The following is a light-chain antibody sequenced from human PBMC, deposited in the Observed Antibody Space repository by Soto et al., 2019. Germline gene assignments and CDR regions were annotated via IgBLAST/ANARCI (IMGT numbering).Light chain of an antibody. CDR3: QQYGNSPYT. CDR1: QSVSSDY. CDR2: GAS. J-gene: IGKJ2*01. V-gene: IGKV3-20*01. Sequence: EIVLTQSPGTLSLFPGERATLSCRASQSVSSDYVAWYQQKPGQAPRLLVYGASNRATATPDRFSGSGSGTDFTLTISRLEPEDFAVYSCQQYGNSPYTFGQGTKVEI.